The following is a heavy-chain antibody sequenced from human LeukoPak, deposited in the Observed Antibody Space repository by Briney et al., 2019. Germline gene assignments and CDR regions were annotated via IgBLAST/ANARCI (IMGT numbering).Heavy chain of an antibody. CDR1: GGSFSGYY. CDR3: ARERSGWYVKFDY. D-gene: IGHD6-19*01. V-gene: IGHV4-34*01. J-gene: IGHJ4*02. Sequence: SETLSLTCAVYGGSFSGYYWSWIRQPPGKGLEWIGEINHSGSTNYNPSLKSRVPISVDTSKNQFSLKLSSVTAADTAVYYCARERSGWYVKFDYWGQGTLVTVSS. CDR2: INHSGST.